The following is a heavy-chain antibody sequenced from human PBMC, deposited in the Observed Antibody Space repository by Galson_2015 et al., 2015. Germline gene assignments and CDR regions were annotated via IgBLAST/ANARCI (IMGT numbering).Heavy chain of an antibody. V-gene: IGHV3-23*01. CDR2: LSSVGAT. D-gene: IGHD2-21*01. Sequence: SLRLSCAGSGFTFNNYAMNWVRQAPGKGPEWVSGLSSVGATYYADSVKGRFTISRDNSKNTLYLQMNRLRAEDTAVYYCAKGAYTLPHGWFDTWGQGTLVTVSS. CDR3: AKGAYTLPHGWFDT. J-gene: IGHJ5*02. CDR1: GFTFNNYA.